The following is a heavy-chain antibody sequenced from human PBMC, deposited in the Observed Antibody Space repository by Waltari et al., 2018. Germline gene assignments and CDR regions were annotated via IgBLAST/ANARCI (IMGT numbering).Heavy chain of an antibody. CDR3: ANFYSSSWYPRYYYYMDV. CDR2: MVERKPNMDNT. V-gene: IGHV1-8*03. D-gene: IGHD6-13*01. CDR1: GYTFTSYD. Sequence: QVQLVQSGAEVKKPGASVKVSCKASGYTFTSYDINWVRQATGQGLEWIGWMVERKPNMDNTGDAQKYQGRVTITMNTTISTSYRKPSILISEDTAVYYCANFYSSSWYPRYYYYMDVWGKGTTVTVSS. J-gene: IGHJ6*03.